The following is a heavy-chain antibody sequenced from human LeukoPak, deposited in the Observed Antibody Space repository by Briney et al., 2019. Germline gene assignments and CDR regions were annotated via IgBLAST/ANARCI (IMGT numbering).Heavy chain of an antibody. Sequence: SSVNVSCKASVYSFSTFDIKWVGQAPGQGLEGMEWLSPYTGKTGYAQKFQHRVTITGNSSISTVDMELSSLTSDDTAVYYCARGQLTGEHYHYYMDIWGKGPTVTVSS. J-gene: IGHJ6*03. CDR3: ARGQLTGEHYHYYMDI. CDR1: VYSFSTFD. CDR2: LSPYTGKT. D-gene: IGHD7-27*01. V-gene: IGHV1-8*03.